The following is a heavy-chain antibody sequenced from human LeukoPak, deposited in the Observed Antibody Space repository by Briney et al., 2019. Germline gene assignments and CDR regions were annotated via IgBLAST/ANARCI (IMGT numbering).Heavy chain of an antibody. CDR3: AREGSHYDSSGYSDY. V-gene: IGHV1-69*13. D-gene: IGHD3-22*01. J-gene: IGHJ4*02. CDR2: IIPIFGTA. Sequence: ASVKVSCKASGGTFSSYAISWVRQAPGQGLEWMGGIIPIFGTANYAQKFQGRVTITADESTSTAYMELSSLRSEDTAVYYCAREGSHYDSSGYSDYWGQGTLVTVSS. CDR1: GGTFSSYA.